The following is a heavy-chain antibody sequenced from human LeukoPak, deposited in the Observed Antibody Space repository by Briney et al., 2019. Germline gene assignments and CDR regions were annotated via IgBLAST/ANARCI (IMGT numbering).Heavy chain of an antibody. V-gene: IGHV3-7*01. CDR1: GFTFSSYW. CDR2: IKQDGSEK. J-gene: IGHJ4*02. Sequence: GGSLSLSCAVSGFTFSSYWMSWVRQAPGKGLEWVANIKQDGSEKYYVDSVKGRFTISRDNAKNSLYLQMNSLRAEDTAVYYCAREARIEMARGVIITTYYFDYWGQGTLVTVSS. CDR3: AREARIEMARGVIITTYYFDY. D-gene: IGHD3-10*01.